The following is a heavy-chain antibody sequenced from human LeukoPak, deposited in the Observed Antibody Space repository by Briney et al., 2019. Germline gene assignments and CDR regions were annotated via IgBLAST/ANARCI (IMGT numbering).Heavy chain of an antibody. D-gene: IGHD3-22*01. CDR2: ISGDGGST. J-gene: IGHJ4*02. CDR1: GFTFDDYA. CDR3: AKDISDYYDSSGYYS. V-gene: IGHV3-43*02. Sequence: PGGSLRLSCEASGFTFDDYAMHWVRQAPGKGLEWVSLISGDGGSTYYADSVKGRFTISRDNSKNSLYLQMNSLRTEDTALYYCAKDISDYYDSSGYYSWGQGTLVTVSS.